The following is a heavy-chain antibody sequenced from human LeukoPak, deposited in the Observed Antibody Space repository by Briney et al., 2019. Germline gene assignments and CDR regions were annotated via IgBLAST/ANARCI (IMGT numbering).Heavy chain of an antibody. D-gene: IGHD4-17*01. CDR1: GGSINGYY. V-gene: IGHV4-59*01. Sequence: PSETLSFTCTVSGGSINGYYWTWIRQPPGKGLEWIGYISDSGSTNHNPSLKSRVSMSVGSSNTDFSLRLNSVTAADTAVHYCARVFRGAVTSNWFDPWGQGTLVTVSS. CDR2: ISDSGST. CDR3: ARVFRGAVTSNWFDP. J-gene: IGHJ5*02.